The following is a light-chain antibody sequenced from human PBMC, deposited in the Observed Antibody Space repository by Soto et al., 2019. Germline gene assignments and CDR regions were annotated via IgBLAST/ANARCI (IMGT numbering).Light chain of an antibody. Sequence: EIVLTQSPATLSLSPGERATLSCRASQSVSSYLAWYQQKPGQAPRLLIYNASNMDTGIPARFSGSGSGTDVTLTISSLAPEDCAVYYCQQRSNWPPYTFGQGTKLEIK. J-gene: IGKJ2*01. CDR1: QSVSSY. V-gene: IGKV3-11*01. CDR2: NAS. CDR3: QQRSNWPPYT.